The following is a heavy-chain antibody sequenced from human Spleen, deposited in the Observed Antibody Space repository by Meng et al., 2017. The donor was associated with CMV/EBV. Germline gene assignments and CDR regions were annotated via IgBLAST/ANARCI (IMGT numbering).Heavy chain of an antibody. CDR2: VSAENGDT. J-gene: IGHJ4*02. D-gene: IGHD4-17*01. Sequence: QVQLVQSGAEVKKSGASVTVSCRASGYTFTDAYIYWVRQAPGQGLEWVGRVSAENGDTDYGQKFQGRVTVTADTFTNTAYMEMRSLRSDDSAMYYCARAGAAVTTNFDFWGQGTLVTVSS. CDR1: GYTFTDAY. V-gene: IGHV1-18*04. CDR3: ARAGAAVTTNFDF.